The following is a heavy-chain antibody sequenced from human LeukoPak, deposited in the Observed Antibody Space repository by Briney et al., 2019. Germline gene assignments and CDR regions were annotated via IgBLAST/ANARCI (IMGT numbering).Heavy chain of an antibody. CDR3: AKDLKQGGYLAH. D-gene: IGHD3-22*01. V-gene: IGHV3-30*18. CDR1: GFTFSSYG. Sequence: PGGSLRLSCAASGFTFSSYGMRWVRQAPGKGLEWVAVISYDGSNKYYADSVKGRFTISRDNSKNTLYLQMNSLRAEDTAVYYCAKDLKQGGYLAHWGQGTLVTVSS. J-gene: IGHJ4*02. CDR2: ISYDGSNK.